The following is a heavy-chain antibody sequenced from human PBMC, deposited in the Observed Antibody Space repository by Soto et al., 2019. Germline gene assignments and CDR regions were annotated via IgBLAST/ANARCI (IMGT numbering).Heavy chain of an antibody. CDR2: IDPSDSYI. D-gene: IGHD3-3*01. CDR3: TRRDDFSTVDV. J-gene: IGHJ6*04. Sequence: GESLKISCQGSGYSFTSYWITWVRQMPGKGLEWMGRIDPSDSYINYSPYFQGQVTISVDRSISTAYLQWSSLKASDTAMYYCTRRDDFSTVDVWGKGTTVTVSS. CDR1: GYSFTSYW. V-gene: IGHV5-10-1*01.